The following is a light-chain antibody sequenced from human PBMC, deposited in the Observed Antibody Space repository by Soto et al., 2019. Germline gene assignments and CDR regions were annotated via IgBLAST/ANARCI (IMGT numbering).Light chain of an antibody. V-gene: IGKV3-20*01. CDR2: GAS. J-gene: IGKJ1*01. Sequence: DIVLTQSPGTLSLSPGERATLSCRASQSVSSNLAWYQQKPGQAPRLLIYGASTRATGIPARFSGSGSGTEFTLTISRLEPEDFAVYYCQQYGRTPWTVGQGTKVDIK. CDR1: QSVSSN. CDR3: QQYGRTPWT.